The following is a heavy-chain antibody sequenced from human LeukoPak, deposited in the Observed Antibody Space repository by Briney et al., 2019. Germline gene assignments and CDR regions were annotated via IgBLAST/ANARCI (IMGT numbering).Heavy chain of an antibody. V-gene: IGHV3-30*04. D-gene: IGHD3-9*01. Sequence: PGRSLRLSCAASGFTFSSYAMHWVRQAPGKGLEWVAVISYDGSNKYYADSVKGRFTISRDNSKNTLYLQMNSLRAEDTAVYYCARDYDILTGSFDYWGQGTLVTVSS. CDR1: GFTFSSYA. CDR2: ISYDGSNK. J-gene: IGHJ4*02. CDR3: ARDYDILTGSFDY.